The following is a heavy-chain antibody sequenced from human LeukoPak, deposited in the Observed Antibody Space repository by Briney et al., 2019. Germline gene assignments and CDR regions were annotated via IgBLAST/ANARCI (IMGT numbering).Heavy chain of an antibody. CDR1: GGSFSGYY. CDR2: INHSGST. CDR3: AGSGRITIFGVVTNYDY. Sequence: PSETLSLTCAVYGGSFSGYYWSWIRQPPGKGLEWIGEINHSGSTNYNPSLKSRVTISVDTSKNQFSLKLSSVTAADTAVYYCAGSGRITIFGVVTNYDYWGQGTLVTVSS. D-gene: IGHD3-3*01. J-gene: IGHJ4*02. V-gene: IGHV4-34*01.